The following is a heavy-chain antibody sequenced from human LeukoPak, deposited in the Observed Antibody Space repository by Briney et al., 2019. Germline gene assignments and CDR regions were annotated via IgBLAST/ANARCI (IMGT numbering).Heavy chain of an antibody. D-gene: IGHD1-26*01. CDR2: ISSRGSTT. V-gene: IGHV3-48*03. CDR1: GFTFSSYE. J-gene: IGHJ4*02. Sequence: PGGSLRLSCAASGFTFSSYEMNWVRQAPGKGLEWLSYISSRGSTTHYADSVKGRFTISRDNGKNSLFLQMDSLRAEDTAVYYCAVRIVGATSDYWGQGTLVTVSS. CDR3: AVRIVGATSDY.